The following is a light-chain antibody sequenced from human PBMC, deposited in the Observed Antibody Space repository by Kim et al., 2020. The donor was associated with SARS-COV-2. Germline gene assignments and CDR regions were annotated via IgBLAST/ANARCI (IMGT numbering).Light chain of an antibody. Sequence: LSPGATAPLSRRASHSVSSYLAWYQQRPGPAPRLIIYAASTRATGIPDRFSGSGSGTDFTLTISRLEPEEFAVYYCQQYGGTPRTFGQGTKVDIK. V-gene: IGKV3-20*01. J-gene: IGKJ1*01. CDR2: AAS. CDR3: QQYGGTPRT. CDR1: HSVSSY.